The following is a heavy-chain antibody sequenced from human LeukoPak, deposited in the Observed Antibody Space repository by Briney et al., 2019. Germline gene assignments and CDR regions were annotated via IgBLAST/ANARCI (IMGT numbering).Heavy chain of an antibody. V-gene: IGHV4-30-2*01. J-gene: IGHJ2*01. Sequence: SETLSLTCAVSGGSISSGGYSWSWIRQPPGKGLEWIGYIYHSGSTYYNPSLKSRVTISVDRSKNQFSLKLSSVTAADTAVYYCARCPYYYDSSGYYYFDLWGRGTLVTVSS. D-gene: IGHD3-22*01. CDR2: IYHSGST. CDR1: GGSISSGGYS. CDR3: ARCPYYYDSSGYYYFDL.